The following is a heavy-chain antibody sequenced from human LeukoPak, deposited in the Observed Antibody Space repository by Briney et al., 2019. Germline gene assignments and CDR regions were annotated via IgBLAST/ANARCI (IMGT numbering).Heavy chain of an antibody. CDR1: GYTFTSYA. D-gene: IGHD2-15*01. V-gene: IGHV1-3*01. CDR2: INAGNGNT. Sequence: ASVKVSCTASGYTFTSYAMHWVRQAPGQRLEWMGWINAGNGNTKYSQKFQGRVTITRDTSASTAYMELSSLRSEDTAVYYCARGGYCSGGSCYSRFDPWGQGTLVTVSS. CDR3: ARGGYCSGGSCYSRFDP. J-gene: IGHJ5*02.